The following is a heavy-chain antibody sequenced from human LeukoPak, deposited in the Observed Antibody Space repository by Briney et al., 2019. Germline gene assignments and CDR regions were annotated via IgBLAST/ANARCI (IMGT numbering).Heavy chain of an antibody. CDR2: ISSSSSTI. CDR1: GFTVSSNY. Sequence: GGSLRLSCAASGFTVSSNYMNWVRQAPGKGLEWVSYISSSSSTIYYADSVKGRFTISRDNAKNSLYLQMNSLRAEDTAVYYCARDIVGAKGYWGQGTLVTVSS. V-gene: IGHV3-48*01. D-gene: IGHD1-26*01. J-gene: IGHJ4*02. CDR3: ARDIVGAKGY.